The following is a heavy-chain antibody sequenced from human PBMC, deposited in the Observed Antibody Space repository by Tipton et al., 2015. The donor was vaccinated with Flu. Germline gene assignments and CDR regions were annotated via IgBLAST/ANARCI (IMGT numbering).Heavy chain of an antibody. V-gene: IGHV4-59*08. D-gene: IGHD4-11*01. CDR2: IFHSGNA. CDR1: GGSISPYY. J-gene: IGHJ5*02. Sequence: TLSLTCTVSGGSISPYYWSWIRQPPGKGLEWIGNIFHSGNAYHNPSLKSRVTISIDTSKNQFSLKMKSMTAADMAVYYCARRDYSNYVSDPKSWFDPWGQGTLVAVSS. CDR3: ARRDYSNYVSDPKSWFDP.